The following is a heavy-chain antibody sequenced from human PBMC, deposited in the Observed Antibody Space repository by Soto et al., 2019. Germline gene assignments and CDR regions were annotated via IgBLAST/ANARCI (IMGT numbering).Heavy chain of an antibody. J-gene: IGHJ4*02. Sequence: QVQLQESGPGLVKPSGTLSLTCAVSGGSIRSNNWWSWVRQPPGKGLEWIGEIFQSGSTNYNPSLKPRXTXSXXKSKNQFSLKLNSVTAADTAVYYCARVYSGSYSDSWGQGTLVTVSS. V-gene: IGHV4-4*02. CDR1: GGSIRSNNW. CDR2: IFQSGST. CDR3: ARVYSGSYSDS. D-gene: IGHD1-26*01.